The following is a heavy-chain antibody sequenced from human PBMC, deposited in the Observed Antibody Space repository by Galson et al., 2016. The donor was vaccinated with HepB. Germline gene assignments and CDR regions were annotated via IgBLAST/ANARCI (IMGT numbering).Heavy chain of an antibody. V-gene: IGHV3-33*01. CDR1: GFIFSSYA. Sequence: SLRLSCAASGFIFSSYAMHWVRQAPGKGLEWVAVLWYDGGNKYYGEPVKGRFTISRDNSKNTLFLEMNSLRIEDTGVYYCARGWFGELRDIDYWGQGTLVTVSS. CDR2: LWYDGGNK. CDR3: ARGWFGELRDIDY. D-gene: IGHD3-10*01. J-gene: IGHJ4*02.